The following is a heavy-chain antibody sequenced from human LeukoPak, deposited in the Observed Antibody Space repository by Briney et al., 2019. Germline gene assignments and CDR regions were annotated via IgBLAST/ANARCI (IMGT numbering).Heavy chain of an antibody. J-gene: IGHJ4*02. CDR3: AKLPSPPSEQYLDY. Sequence: PGGSLRLACAASGFTFEDYAMHSGPRTPGGGLGRVSGISWKSGSIAYAHSVKGRFTISRDNAKNSLYLQMSSLRAEDTALYYCAKLPSPPSEQYLDYWGQGTLVTVSS. V-gene: IGHV3-9*01. CDR1: GFTFEDYA. CDR2: ISWKSGSI. D-gene: IGHD4-11*01.